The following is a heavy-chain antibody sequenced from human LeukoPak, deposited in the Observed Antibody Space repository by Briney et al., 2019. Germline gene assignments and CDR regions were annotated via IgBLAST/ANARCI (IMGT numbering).Heavy chain of an antibody. CDR3: ARGHSGVAARPAFAWFDP. J-gene: IGHJ5*02. CDR1: GFTFSSYG. D-gene: IGHD6-6*01. Sequence: GGSLRLSCAASGFTFSSYGMHWVRQAPGKGLEWVAVISYDGSNKYYADSVKGRFTISRDNSKNTLYLQMNSLRAEDTAVYYCARGHSGVAARPAFAWFDPWGQGTLVTVSS. V-gene: IGHV3-30*03. CDR2: ISYDGSNK.